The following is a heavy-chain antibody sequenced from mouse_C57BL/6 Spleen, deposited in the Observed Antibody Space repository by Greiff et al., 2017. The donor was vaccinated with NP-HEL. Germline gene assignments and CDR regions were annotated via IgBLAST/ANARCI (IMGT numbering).Heavy chain of an antibody. CDR1: GFNIKDYY. Sequence: EVQLQQSGAELVKPGASVKLSCTASGFNIKDYYMHWVKQRTEQGLEWIGRIDPEDGEPKYAPKFQGKATITADTSSNTAYLQLSSLTSEDTAVYYGARRYDYDEGAWFAYWGQGTLVTVSA. CDR3: ARRYDYDEGAWFAY. CDR2: IDPEDGEP. J-gene: IGHJ3*01. D-gene: IGHD2-4*01. V-gene: IGHV14-2*01.